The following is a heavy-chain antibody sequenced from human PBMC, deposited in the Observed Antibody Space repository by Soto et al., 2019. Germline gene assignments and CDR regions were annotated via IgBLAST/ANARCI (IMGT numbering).Heavy chain of an antibody. J-gene: IGHJ4*02. CDR3: ARFPNLHYGGNSGFDY. D-gene: IGHD4-17*01. CDR2: IIPIFGTA. V-gene: IGHV1-69*01. CDR1: GGTFSSYA. Sequence: QVQLVQSGAEVKKPGSSVKVSCKASGGTFSSYAISWVRQAPGQGLEWMGGIIPIFGTANYAQKFQGRVTITADESTSTAYMELSSLRSGDTAVYYCARFPNLHYGGNSGFDYWGQGTLVTVSS.